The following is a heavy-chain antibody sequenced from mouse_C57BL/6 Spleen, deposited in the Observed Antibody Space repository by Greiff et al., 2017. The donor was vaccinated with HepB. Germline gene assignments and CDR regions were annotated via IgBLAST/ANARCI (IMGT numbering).Heavy chain of an antibody. J-gene: IGHJ3*01. D-gene: IGHD1-1*01. CDR3: ASYYYGSSPWFAY. CDR2: INPNNGGT. CDR1: GYTFTDYN. Sequence: VQLKESGPELVKPGASVKIPCKASGYTFTDYNMDWVKQSHGKSLEWIGDINPNNGGTIYNQKFKGKATLTVDKSSSTAYMELRSLTSEDTAVYYCASYYYGSSPWFAYWGQGTLVTVSA. V-gene: IGHV1-18*01.